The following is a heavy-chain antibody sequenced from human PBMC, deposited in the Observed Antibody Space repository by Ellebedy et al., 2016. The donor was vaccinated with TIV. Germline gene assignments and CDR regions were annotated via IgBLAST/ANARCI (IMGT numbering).Heavy chain of an antibody. CDR2: IVSSGGHK. J-gene: IGHJ5*02. Sequence: GESLKISCAASGFTFNNYAMTWVRQAPGKGLEWVSSIVSSGGHKYYADSVKGRFTISRDNSQNTLYLQMNSLRADDTAVYQCAKDGHGGSGKRFYNWFDPWGQGTLVTVSS. CDR1: GFTFNNYA. D-gene: IGHD2-15*01. V-gene: IGHV3-23*01. CDR3: AKDGHGGSGKRFYNWFDP.